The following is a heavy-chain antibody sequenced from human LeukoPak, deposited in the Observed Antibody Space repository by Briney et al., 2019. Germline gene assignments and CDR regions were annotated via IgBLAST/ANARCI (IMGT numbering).Heavy chain of an antibody. D-gene: IGHD1-26*01. Sequence: GGSLRLPCAASGFTFSSYGMHWVRQAPGKGLEWVAFIRYDGSNKYYADSVKGRFTISRDNSKNTLYLQMNSLRAEDTAVYYCARGISGKYGDFDYWGQGTLVTVSS. CDR3: ARGISGKYGDFDY. V-gene: IGHV3-30*02. CDR1: GFTFSSYG. CDR2: IRYDGSNK. J-gene: IGHJ4*02.